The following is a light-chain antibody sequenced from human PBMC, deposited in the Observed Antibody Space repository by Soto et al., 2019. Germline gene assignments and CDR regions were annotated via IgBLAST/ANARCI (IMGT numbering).Light chain of an antibody. Sequence: DIQMTQSPSSLSASVGDRVTIACRSSQPITNSLNWYQQKPGKAPKLLIYAASSLQSGVPARFSGSGSGTDFTLTISSLQPEDFATYYCQQSYITPLFFGPGTRLDI. V-gene: IGKV1-39*01. CDR3: QQSYITPLF. J-gene: IGKJ3*01. CDR2: AAS. CDR1: QPITNS.